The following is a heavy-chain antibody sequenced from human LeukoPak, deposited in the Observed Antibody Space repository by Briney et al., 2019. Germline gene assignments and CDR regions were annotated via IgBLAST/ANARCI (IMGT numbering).Heavy chain of an antibody. CDR2: ISGSGGST. CDR1: GFTFSSYA. V-gene: IGHV3-23*01. Sequence: GGSLRLSCAASGFTFSSYAMSWVRQAPGKGLEWVSAISGSGGSTYYADSVKGRFTISRDNSKNTLYLQMNSLRAEDTAVYYCARDLHCSGGSCYSGLHYWGQGTLVTVSS. CDR3: ARDLHCSGGSCYSGLHY. J-gene: IGHJ4*02. D-gene: IGHD2-15*01.